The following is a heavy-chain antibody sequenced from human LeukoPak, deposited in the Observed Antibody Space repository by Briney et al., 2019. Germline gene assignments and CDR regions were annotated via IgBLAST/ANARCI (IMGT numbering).Heavy chain of an antibody. Sequence: GGSLRLSCVASGFTFRSYGMYWVRQAPGKGLEWVAFIRYDGSNKYYADSVKGRFTISRDNSKNTLYLQMNSLRAEDTAVYYCAKGLDYYYYYYYMDVWGKGTTVTVSS. D-gene: IGHD3-16*01. V-gene: IGHV3-30*02. CDR2: IRYDGSNK. J-gene: IGHJ6*03. CDR1: GFTFRSYG. CDR3: AKGLDYYYYYYYMDV.